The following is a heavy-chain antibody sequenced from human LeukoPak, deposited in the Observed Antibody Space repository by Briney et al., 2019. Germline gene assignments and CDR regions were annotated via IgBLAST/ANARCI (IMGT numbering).Heavy chain of an antibody. D-gene: IGHD3-10*01. V-gene: IGHV1-18*01. CDR3: ARDLDGSGSYYTDY. Sequence: ASVKVSCKASGYTFSGYGINWVRQAPGQGLEWMGWIRVYNGNPNYAQRFQGRVTMTTDTSTSTAYMELTSLRSDDTAVYYCARDLDGSGSYYTDYWGQGTLVTVSS. J-gene: IGHJ4*02. CDR1: GYTFSGYG. CDR2: IRVYNGNP.